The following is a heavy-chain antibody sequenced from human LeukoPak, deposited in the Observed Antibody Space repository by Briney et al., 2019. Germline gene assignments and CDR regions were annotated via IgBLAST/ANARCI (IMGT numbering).Heavy chain of an antibody. CDR1: GFTFSSYA. D-gene: IGHD2-15*01. Sequence: PGGSLRLSCAASGFTFSSYAMSWVRQAPGKGLEWVSAISGSGGSTYYADSVKGRFTISRGNSKNTLYLQMNSLRAEDTAVYYCAKNPIVVVVAATQIKDYWGQGTLVTVSS. CDR3: AKNPIVVVVAATQIKDY. J-gene: IGHJ4*02. V-gene: IGHV3-23*01. CDR2: ISGSGGST.